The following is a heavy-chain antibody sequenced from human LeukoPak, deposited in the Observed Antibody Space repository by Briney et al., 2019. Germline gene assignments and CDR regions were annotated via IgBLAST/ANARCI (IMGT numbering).Heavy chain of an antibody. Sequence: ASVKVSCKASGYTFSTCDINWVRQAPGQGLEWMGWMNPNNGNTGHAKKFQGRVTITRDTSISTAYMELSSLTSEDTAVYYCARGPLTSGVRYFDYWGQGTLVTVSS. CDR3: ARGPLTSGVRYFDY. D-gene: IGHD3-3*01. CDR1: GYTFSTCD. CDR2: MNPNNGNT. J-gene: IGHJ4*02. V-gene: IGHV1-8*03.